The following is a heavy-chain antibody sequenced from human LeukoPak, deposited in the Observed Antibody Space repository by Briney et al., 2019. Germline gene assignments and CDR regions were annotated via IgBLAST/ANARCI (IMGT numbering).Heavy chain of an antibody. Sequence: GGSLRLSCAASGFTFSSYAMSWVRQAPGKGLEWVSAISGSGGSTYYADSVKGRFAISRDNSKNTLYLQMNSLRAEDAAVYYCAKDSACSGGSCYSGILYYYYGMDVWGQGTTVTVSS. CDR3: AKDSACSGGSCYSGILYYYYGMDV. CDR2: ISGSGGST. V-gene: IGHV3-23*01. CDR1: GFTFSSYA. D-gene: IGHD2-15*01. J-gene: IGHJ6*02.